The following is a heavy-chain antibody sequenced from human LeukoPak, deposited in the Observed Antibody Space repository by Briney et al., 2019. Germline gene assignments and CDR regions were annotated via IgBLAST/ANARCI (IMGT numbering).Heavy chain of an antibody. CDR1: GGSISSYY. CDR2: IYYSGST. J-gene: IGHJ4*02. D-gene: IGHD3-10*01. CDR3: ATPSEGSGSQFDY. V-gene: IGHV4-59*12. Sequence: SETLSLTCTVSGGSISSYYWSWIRQPPGKGLEWIGYIYYSGSTNYNPSLKSRVTISVDTSKNQFSLKLSSVTAADTAVYYCATPSEGSGSQFDYWGQGTLVTVSS.